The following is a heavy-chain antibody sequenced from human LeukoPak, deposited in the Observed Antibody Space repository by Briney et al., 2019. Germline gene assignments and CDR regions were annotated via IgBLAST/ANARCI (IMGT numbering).Heavy chain of an antibody. Sequence: SETLSLTCAVSGGSISSGAYAWSWIRQPPGQGLEWIGYIYRSGSTSYNPSLKSRISITIDKSKNQFSLSLSFVTAADTAFYYCARGGGFYGSGTTHFDYWGQGTLVTVSS. D-gene: IGHD3-10*01. V-gene: IGHV4-30-2*01. CDR2: IYRSGST. J-gene: IGHJ4*02. CDR1: GGSISSGAYA. CDR3: ARGGGFYGSGTTHFDY.